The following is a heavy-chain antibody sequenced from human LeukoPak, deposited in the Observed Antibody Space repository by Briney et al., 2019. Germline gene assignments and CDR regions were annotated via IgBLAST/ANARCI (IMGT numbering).Heavy chain of an antibody. D-gene: IGHD1-26*01. Sequence: GRSLRLSCAASGFTFSSYAMHWVRQAPGKGLEWVAVISYDGSNKYYADSVKGRFTISRDNSKNTLYLQMNSLRAEETAIYYCVKRRSGSPSDFDYWGQGTLVTVSS. CDR3: VKRRSGSPSDFDY. CDR2: ISYDGSNK. CDR1: GFTFSSYA. J-gene: IGHJ4*02. V-gene: IGHV3-30-3*01.